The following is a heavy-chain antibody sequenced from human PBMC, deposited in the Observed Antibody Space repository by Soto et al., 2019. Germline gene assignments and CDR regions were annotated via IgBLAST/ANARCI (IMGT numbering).Heavy chain of an antibody. CDR3: ARVRYGDY. CDR1: GYAFTTYG. V-gene: IGHV1-18*01. Sequence: QVHLVQSGAEVKKPGASVKVSCQGSGYAFTTYGITWVRQAPGQGLEWLGWISAHNGNTNYAQKLQGRVTVTRDTSTSTAYMELSSLRYDETAVYYCARVRYGDYWGQGALVTVSS. D-gene: IGHD1-1*01. J-gene: IGHJ4*02. CDR2: ISAHNGNT.